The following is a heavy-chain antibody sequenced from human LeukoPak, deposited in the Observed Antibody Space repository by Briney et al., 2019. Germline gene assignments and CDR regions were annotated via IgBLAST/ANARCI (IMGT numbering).Heavy chain of an antibody. CDR3: AKDGVPGLIDY. D-gene: IGHD2-8*01. V-gene: IGHV3-23*01. CDR1: GFTFSSYW. CDR2: ISGSGGST. Sequence: SGGSLRLSCAASGFTFSSYWMHWVRQAPGKGLEWVSAISGSGGSTYYADSVKGRFTISRDNSKNTLYLQMNSLRAEDTAVYYCAKDGVPGLIDYWGQGTLVTVSS. J-gene: IGHJ4*02.